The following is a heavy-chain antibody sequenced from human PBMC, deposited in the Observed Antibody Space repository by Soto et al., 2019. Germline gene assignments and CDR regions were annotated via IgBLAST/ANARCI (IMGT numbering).Heavy chain of an antibody. CDR2: ISIDNGNT. CDR3: ARDRTDVSSGYYVFQVSPRAYYSYYYAMDV. J-gene: IGHJ6*02. Sequence: SVKLSCKASGYTFSSYSISWVRQAPGQELEWMGWISIDNGNTNYAQKFQGRVSMTTDTSTSTAYMELRSLRSDDTAVYYCARDRTDVSSGYYVFQVSPRAYYSYYYAMDVWG. CDR1: GYTFSSYS. V-gene: IGHV1-18*01. D-gene: IGHD3-22*01.